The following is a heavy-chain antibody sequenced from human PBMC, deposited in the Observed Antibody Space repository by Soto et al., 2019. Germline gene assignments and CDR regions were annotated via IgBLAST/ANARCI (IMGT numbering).Heavy chain of an antibody. CDR1: GGTFSSYA. CDR2: IIPIFGTA. V-gene: IGHV1-69*12. J-gene: IGHJ6*02. Sequence: QVQLVQSGAEVKKPGSSVKVSCKASGGTFSSYAISWVRQAPGQGLEWMGGIIPIFGTANYAQKFQGRVTINAGESTSTAYMELSSLSSEDTAVYYCASAGGYSYGTDPRRSYYYYGMDVWGQGTTVTVSS. CDR3: ASAGGYSYGTDPRRSYYYYGMDV. D-gene: IGHD5-18*01.